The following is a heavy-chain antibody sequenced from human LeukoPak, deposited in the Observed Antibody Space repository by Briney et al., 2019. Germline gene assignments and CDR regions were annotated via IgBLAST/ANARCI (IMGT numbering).Heavy chain of an antibody. D-gene: IGHD2-2*01. Sequence: PGGSLRLSCAASGFTFSSYAMSWVRQAPGKGLEWVSAISGSGGSTYYADSVKGRFTISRDNSKNTLYLQMNSLRAEDTAVYYCVRGGIVVVPAAMISPFDYWGQGTLVTVSS. CDR1: GFTFSSYA. V-gene: IGHV3-23*01. CDR3: VRGGIVVVPAAMISPFDY. J-gene: IGHJ4*02. CDR2: ISGSGGST.